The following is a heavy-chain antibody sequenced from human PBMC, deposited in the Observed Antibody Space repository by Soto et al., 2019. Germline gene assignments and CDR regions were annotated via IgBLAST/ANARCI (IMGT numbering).Heavy chain of an antibody. Sequence: ASVXGSGKAFGYTFTCYYMHWGRQAPGQGLEGMGWINPNSGGTNYAQKFQGRVKMKRDTSIRTAYMELSRLRSDDKAVYYCAPLFGSSFASWGQGTLVKVSS. CDR3: APLFGSSFAS. CDR1: GYTFTCYY. D-gene: IGHD1-26*01. V-gene: IGHV1-2*02. J-gene: IGHJ4*02. CDR2: INPNSGGT.